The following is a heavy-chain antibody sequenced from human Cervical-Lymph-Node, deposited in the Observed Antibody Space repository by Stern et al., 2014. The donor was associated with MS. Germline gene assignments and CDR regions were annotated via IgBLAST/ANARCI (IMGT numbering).Heavy chain of an antibody. V-gene: IGHV4-59*01. J-gene: IGHJ4*01. Sequence: VQLVESGPGLVKPSETLSLTCTVSGGSITNYYLSWVRQPPGKGLEWVGHISYSGGTNYNPSLKSRVTISEEPSKHHFSLQLNSVTAADTAVYYCARDKGMFFLWGQGTLVTVSS. CDR1: GGSITNYY. CDR2: ISYSGGT. CDR3: ARDKGMFFL. D-gene: IGHD2/OR15-2a*01.